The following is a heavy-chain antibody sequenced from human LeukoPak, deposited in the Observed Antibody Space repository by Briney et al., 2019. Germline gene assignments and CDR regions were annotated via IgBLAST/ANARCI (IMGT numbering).Heavy chain of an antibody. CDR2: INHSGST. CDR3: ARGLGGNYGDYGEAFDI. D-gene: IGHD4-17*01. Sequence: SETLSLTCAVYGGSFSGYYWSWIRQPPGKGLEWIGEINHSGSTNYNPSLKSRVTISVDTSKNQFPLKLSSVTAADTAVYYCARGLGGNYGDYGEAFDIWGQGTMVTVSS. V-gene: IGHV4-34*01. J-gene: IGHJ3*02. CDR1: GGSFSGYY.